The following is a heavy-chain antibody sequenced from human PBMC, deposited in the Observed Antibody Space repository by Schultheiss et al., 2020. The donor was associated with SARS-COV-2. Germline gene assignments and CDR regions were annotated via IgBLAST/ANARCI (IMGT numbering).Heavy chain of an antibody. Sequence: ASVKVSCKASGYTFTGYYMHWVRQAPGQGLEWMGWINPNSGNTGYAQKFQGRVTITADKSTSTAYMELSSLRSEDTAMYYCARERDSSGFQFDSWGQGTLVTVSS. J-gene: IGHJ4*02. CDR2: INPNSGNT. D-gene: IGHD3-22*01. CDR3: ARERDSSGFQFDS. V-gene: IGHV1-2*02. CDR1: GYTFTGYY.